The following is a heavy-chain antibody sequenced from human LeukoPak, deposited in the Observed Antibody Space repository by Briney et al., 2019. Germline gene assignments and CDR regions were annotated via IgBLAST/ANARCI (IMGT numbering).Heavy chain of an antibody. J-gene: IGHJ3*02. CDR1: GFTFDDYA. D-gene: IGHD5-24*01. CDR3: AKDRRRRDGYNTPPYAFDI. CDR2: ISWNSGSI. V-gene: IGHV3-9*01. Sequence: GGSLRLSCAASGFTFDDYAMHWVRQAPGKGLEWVSGISWNSGSIGYADSVKGRFTISRDNAKNSLYLQMNSLRAEDTALYYCAKDRRRRDGYNTPPYAFDIWGQGTMVTVSS.